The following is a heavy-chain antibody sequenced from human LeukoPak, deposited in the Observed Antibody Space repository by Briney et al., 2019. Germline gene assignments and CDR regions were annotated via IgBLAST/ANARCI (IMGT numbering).Heavy chain of an antibody. CDR2: ISGGST. J-gene: IGHJ4*02. V-gene: IGHV3-38-3*01. CDR3: AKDSQGVAAPHY. CDR1: GFTVSSNE. Sequence: GGSLRLSCAASGFTVSSNEMSWVRQAPGKGLEWVSSISGGSTYYADSVKGRFTISRDNSKNTLYLQMNSLRAEDTAVFYCAKDSQGVAAPHYWGQGTLVTVSS. D-gene: IGHD6-13*01.